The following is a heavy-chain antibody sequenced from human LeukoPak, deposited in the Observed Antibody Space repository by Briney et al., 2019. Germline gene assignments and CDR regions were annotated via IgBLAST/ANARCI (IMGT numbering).Heavy chain of an antibody. CDR2: ISSSSSYI. V-gene: IGHV3-21*01. Sequence: GSLRLSCAASGFTFSSYSMNWVRQAQGKGLEWVSSISSSSSYIYYADSVKGRFTISRDNAKNSLYLQMNSLRAEDTAVYYCARGQAAGGLFDYWGQGTLVTVSS. J-gene: IGHJ4*02. CDR3: ARGQAAGGLFDY. CDR1: GFTFSSYS. D-gene: IGHD6-13*01.